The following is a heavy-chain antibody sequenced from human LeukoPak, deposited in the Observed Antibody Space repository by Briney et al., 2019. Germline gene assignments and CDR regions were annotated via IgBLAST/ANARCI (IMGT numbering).Heavy chain of an antibody. CDR2: INPNSGGT. V-gene: IGHV1-2*02. CDR3: ARTGTELEPDY. J-gene: IGHJ4*02. D-gene: IGHD1-1*01. CDR1: GGTFSVYA. Sequence: ASVKVSCKDSGGTFSVYAISWVRQAPGQGLEWMGWINPNSGGTNYAQKFQGRVTMTRDTSISTAYMELSRLRSDDTAVYYCARTGTELEPDYWGQGTLVTVSS.